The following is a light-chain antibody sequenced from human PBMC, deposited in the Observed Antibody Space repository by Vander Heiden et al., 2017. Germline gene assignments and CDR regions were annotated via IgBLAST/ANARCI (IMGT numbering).Light chain of an antibody. Sequence: DIQMTQFPSSLSASVGDRVTITCRASQSISSYLNWYQQKPGKAPKLLIYAASSLQSGVPSRFSGSGSGTDFTLTISRLQPEDFATYYCQQRDSTPITFGGGTKVEIK. CDR1: QSISSY. CDR3: QQRDSTPIT. J-gene: IGKJ4*01. CDR2: AAS. V-gene: IGKV1-39*01.